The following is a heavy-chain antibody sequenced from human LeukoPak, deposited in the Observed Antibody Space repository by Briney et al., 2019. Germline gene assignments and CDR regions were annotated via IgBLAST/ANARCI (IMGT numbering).Heavy chain of an antibody. CDR2: IYYSGST. D-gene: IGHD3-22*01. Sequence: SETLSLTCTVSGGSISSSSYYWGWIRQPPGKGLEWIGSIYYSGSTYYNPSLKSRVTISVDTSKNQFSLKLSSVTAADAAVYYCARTLYDSSGYYTDAFDIWGQGTMVTVSS. CDR1: GGSISSSSYY. CDR3: ARTLYDSSGYYTDAFDI. V-gene: IGHV4-39*07. J-gene: IGHJ3*02.